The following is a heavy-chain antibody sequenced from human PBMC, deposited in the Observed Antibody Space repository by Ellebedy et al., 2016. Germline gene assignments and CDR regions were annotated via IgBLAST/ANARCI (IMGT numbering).Heavy chain of an antibody. J-gene: IGHJ4*02. CDR2: IYYSGST. D-gene: IGHD6-13*01. Sequence: SETLSLTCTVSGGSISSYYWSWIRQPPGKGLEWIGYIYYSGSTNYNPSLKSRVTISVDTSKNQFSLKLSSVTAADTAVYYCARDFSSSWYPTHYFDYWGQGTLVTVSS. CDR3: ARDFSSSWYPTHYFDY. V-gene: IGHV4-59*01. CDR1: GGSISSYY.